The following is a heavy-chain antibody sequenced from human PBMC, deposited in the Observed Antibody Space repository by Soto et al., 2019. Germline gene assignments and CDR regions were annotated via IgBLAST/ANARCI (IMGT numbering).Heavy chain of an antibody. D-gene: IGHD3-22*01. Sequence: ASVKVSCKASGGTFSSYAISWVRQAPGQGLEWMGRIIPILGIANYAQKFQGRVTITAAKSTSTAYMELSSLRSEDTAVYYCARGGYDSSGDDNWFDPWGQGTLVTVSS. CDR1: GGTFSSYA. V-gene: IGHV1-69*04. CDR2: IIPILGIA. J-gene: IGHJ5*02. CDR3: ARGGYDSSGDDNWFDP.